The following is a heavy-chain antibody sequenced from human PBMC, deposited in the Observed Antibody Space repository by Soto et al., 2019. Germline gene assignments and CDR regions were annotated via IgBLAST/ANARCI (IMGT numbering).Heavy chain of an antibody. V-gene: IGHV4-59*08. CDR1: GGSISSYY. J-gene: IGHJ4*02. D-gene: IGHD2-15*01. Sequence: QVQLQESGPGLVKPSETLSLTCTVSGGSISSYYWSWIRQPPGKGLEWIGYIYYTGSTNYNPSLKGRATISVDTSKNQSSLKLSSVTAADTAVYYCARRYGGSIDDWGQGTLVTVSS. CDR3: ARRYGGSIDD. CDR2: IYYTGST.